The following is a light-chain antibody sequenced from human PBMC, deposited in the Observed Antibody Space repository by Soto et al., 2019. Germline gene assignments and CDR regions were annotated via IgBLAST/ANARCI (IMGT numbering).Light chain of an antibody. J-gene: IGKJ1*01. CDR3: VQGTAVST. Sequence: DVVLTQSPLSLPVTLGQPASISCRSSQSLVDSDGNTFLAWLQQRPGQSPRRLIYRVSTRDSGVPDRVRGSGSGTTFTRKISRVEAEDVGVYYCVQGTAVSTFGQGTKVEIK. V-gene: IGKV2-30*01. CDR2: RVS. CDR1: QSLVDSDGNTF.